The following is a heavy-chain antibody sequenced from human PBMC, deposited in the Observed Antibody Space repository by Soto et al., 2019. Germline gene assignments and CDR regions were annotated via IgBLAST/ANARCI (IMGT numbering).Heavy chain of an antibody. V-gene: IGHV1-3*01. CDR2: INAGNGNT. Sequence: QVQLVQSGAEVKKPGASVKVSCKASGITFSTYAIHWVRQAPGQRLEWMGWINAGNGNTRYSQKFQGRVTLTRDTSASTAYMDLSSLRSEDTAIYYCARAISGYVTWGQGTPVTFSS. CDR3: ARAISGYVT. J-gene: IGHJ5*02. D-gene: IGHD5-12*01. CDR1: GITFSTYA.